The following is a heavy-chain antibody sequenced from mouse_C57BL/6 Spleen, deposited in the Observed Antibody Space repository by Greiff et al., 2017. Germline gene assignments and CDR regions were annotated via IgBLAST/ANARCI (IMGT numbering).Heavy chain of an antibody. D-gene: IGHD3-3*01. CDR1: GYAFSSSW. Sequence: VKLMESGPELVKPGASVKISCKASGYAFSSSWMNWVKQRPGKGLEWIGRIYPGDGDTNYNGKFKGKATLTADKSSSTAYMQLSSLTSEDSAVYFCARLGYLWYFDVWGTGTTVTVSS. J-gene: IGHJ1*03. CDR3: ARLGYLWYFDV. V-gene: IGHV1-82*01. CDR2: IYPGDGDT.